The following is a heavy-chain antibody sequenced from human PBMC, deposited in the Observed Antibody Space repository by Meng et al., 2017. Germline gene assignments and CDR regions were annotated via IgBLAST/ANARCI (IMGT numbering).Heavy chain of an antibody. CDR3: ARGGIAVAIDY. CDR2: ISAYNGNT. Sequence: QVQVEQSGAEGTKPGSSVNVSCKASGYTFTSDGISWVRQAPGQGLEWMGWISAYNGNTKYAQKLQGRVTMTTDTSTSTAYMELRSLRSDDTAVYYCARGGIAVAIDYWGQGTLVTVSS. D-gene: IGHD6-19*01. V-gene: IGHV1-18*01. J-gene: IGHJ4*02. CDR1: GYTFTSDG.